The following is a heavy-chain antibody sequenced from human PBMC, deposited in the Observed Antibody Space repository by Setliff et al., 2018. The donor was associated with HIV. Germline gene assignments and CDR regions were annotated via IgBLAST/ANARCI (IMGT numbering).Heavy chain of an antibody. CDR1: GDSISTDY. D-gene: IGHD4-17*01. J-gene: IGHJ4*02. CDR3: ARSRPTVAGFYFDY. Sequence: SETLSLTCIVSGDSISTDYWTWIRQPPGKGLEWIGYIYNSASTSYNPSLKSRVTISVDTSKNQFSLKLSSVTAADTAVYYCARSRPTVAGFYFDYWGQGTLVTVSS. V-gene: IGHV4-4*09. CDR2: IYNSAST.